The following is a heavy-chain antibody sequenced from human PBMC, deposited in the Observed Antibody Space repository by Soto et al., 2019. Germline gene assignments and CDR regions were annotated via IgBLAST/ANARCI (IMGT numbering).Heavy chain of an antibody. CDR1: GFTFSSYG. CDR2: ISYDGSNK. J-gene: IGHJ1*01. Sequence: GGSLRLSCAASGFTFSSYGMHWVRQAPGKGLEWVAVISYDGSNKYYADSVKGRFTISRDNSKNTLYLQMNSLRAEDTAVYYCAKEPHDYGDYADLQHWGQGTLVTVSS. V-gene: IGHV3-30*18. CDR3: AKEPHDYGDYADLQH. D-gene: IGHD4-17*01.